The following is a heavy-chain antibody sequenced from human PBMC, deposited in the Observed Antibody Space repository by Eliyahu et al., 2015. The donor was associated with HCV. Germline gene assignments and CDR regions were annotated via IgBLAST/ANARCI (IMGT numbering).Heavy chain of an antibody. CDR1: GFIFSNAW. D-gene: IGHD2-21*02. V-gene: IGHV3-15*01. CDR2: IKSKTDGGTT. J-gene: IGHJ4*02. Sequence: EVQLVESGGGLVKPGGSLRLSCAASGFIFSNAWMSWVRQAPGKGLEWVGRIKSKTDGGTTEYAAPVRGRFTISRDDSENTLYLQMNSLKTEDTAVYYCCDSRGIDYWGQGTLVTVSS. CDR3: CDSRGIDY.